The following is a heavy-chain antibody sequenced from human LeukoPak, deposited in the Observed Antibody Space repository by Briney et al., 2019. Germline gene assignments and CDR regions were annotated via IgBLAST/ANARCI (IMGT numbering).Heavy chain of an antibody. D-gene: IGHD1-14*01. CDR2: INPSGGST. J-gene: IGHJ4*02. CDR3: ARIGTRDY. CDR1: GYTFTSYY. Sequence: GASVKVSCKASGYTFTSYYMHWVRQAPGQGLEWMGIINPSGGSTSYAQKFQGRVTMTRDTSISTAYMELSRLRSDDTAVYYCARIGTRDYWGQGTLVTVSS. V-gene: IGHV1-46*01.